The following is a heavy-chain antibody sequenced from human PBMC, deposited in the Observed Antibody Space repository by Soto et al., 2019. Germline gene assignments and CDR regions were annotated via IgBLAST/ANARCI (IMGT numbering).Heavy chain of an antibody. V-gene: IGHV3-21*01. CDR2: ISSSSSYI. J-gene: IGHJ4*02. CDR1: GFTFSSYS. CDR3: AKGGRQWLVTTDFNY. Sequence: GGSLRLSCAASGFTFSSYSMNWVRQAPGKGLEWVSSISSSSSYIYYADSVKGRFTISRDNAKNSLYLAMNSLRAEDTAVYYCAKGGRQWLVTTDFNYWGQGALVTVSS. D-gene: IGHD6-19*01.